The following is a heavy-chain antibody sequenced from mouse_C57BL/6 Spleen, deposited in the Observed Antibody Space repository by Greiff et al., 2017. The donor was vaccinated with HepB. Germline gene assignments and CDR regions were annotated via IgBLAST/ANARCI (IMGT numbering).Heavy chain of an antibody. CDR1: GYTFTSYW. J-gene: IGHJ1*03. V-gene: IGHV1-55*01. CDR2: IYPGSGST. Sequence: QVQLQQPGAELVKPGASVKMSCKASGYTFTSYWITWVKQRPGQGLEWIGDIYPGSGSTNYNEKFKSKATLTVDTSSSTAYMQLSSLTSEDSAVYYCARSNYYCGSSHWYFDVWGTGTTVTVSS. D-gene: IGHD1-1*01. CDR3: ARSNYYCGSSHWYFDV.